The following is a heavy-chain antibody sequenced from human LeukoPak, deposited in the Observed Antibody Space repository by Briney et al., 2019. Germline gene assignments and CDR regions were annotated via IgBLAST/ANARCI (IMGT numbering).Heavy chain of an antibody. D-gene: IGHD5-18*01. V-gene: IGHV3-23*01. Sequence: GGSLRLSCAASGFTFSTHAMSWVRQAPGKGLEWVSAISARGGSPYYADSVKGRFTISRDNSKNTPYLQMNSLRAEDTAVYYCAKDDGYVWGQGTLVTVSS. CDR2: ISARGGSP. CDR1: GFTFSTHA. CDR3: AKDDGYV. J-gene: IGHJ4*02.